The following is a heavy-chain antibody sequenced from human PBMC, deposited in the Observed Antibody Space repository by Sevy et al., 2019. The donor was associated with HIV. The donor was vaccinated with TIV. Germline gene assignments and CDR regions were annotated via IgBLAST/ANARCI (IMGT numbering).Heavy chain of an antibody. D-gene: IGHD1-1*01. CDR2: IIPIFGTA. CDR3: ARHRTGSYYYYYYLDV. V-gene: IGHV1-69*13. CDR1: GGTFSSYA. J-gene: IGHJ6*03. Sequence: ASVKVSCKVSGGTFSSYAISWVRQAPGQGLEWMGGIIPIFGTANYAQKFQGRVTIIADESTSTAYMELSSLRSEDTAVSYCARHRTGSYYYYYYLDVWGKGTTVTVSS.